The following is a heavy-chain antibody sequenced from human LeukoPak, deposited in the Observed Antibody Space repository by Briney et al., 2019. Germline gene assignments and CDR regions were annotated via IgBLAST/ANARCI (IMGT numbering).Heavy chain of an antibody. Sequence: NPSETLSLTCTVSGGSVSSGSYYWSWIRQPPGKGLEWIGYIYYSGSTNYNPSLKSRVTISVDTSKNQFSLKLSSVTAADTAVYYCARHDYGDYVGMVLKKGNWFDPWGQGTLVAVSS. D-gene: IGHD4-17*01. J-gene: IGHJ5*02. CDR3: ARHDYGDYVGMVLKKGNWFDP. V-gene: IGHV4-61*01. CDR2: IYYSGST. CDR1: GGSVSSGSYY.